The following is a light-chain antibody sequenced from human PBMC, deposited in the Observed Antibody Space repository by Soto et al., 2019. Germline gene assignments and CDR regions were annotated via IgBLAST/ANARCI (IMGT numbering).Light chain of an antibody. J-gene: IGKJ4*01. V-gene: IGKV1-9*01. Sequence: DIQLTQSPSFLSASVGDRVTITCRASQGISSYLAWYQQKPGKAPKLLIYAASTLQSGVPSRFSDSGSGTAFTLTISSLQSEDFATYYCQQLNSYPLTFGGGTKVEIK. CDR2: AAS. CDR3: QQLNSYPLT. CDR1: QGISSY.